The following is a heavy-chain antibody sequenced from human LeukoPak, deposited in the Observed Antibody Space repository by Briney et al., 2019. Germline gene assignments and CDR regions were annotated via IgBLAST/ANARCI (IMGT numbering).Heavy chain of an antibody. CDR2: ISAYNGNT. D-gene: IGHD3-22*01. V-gene: IGHV1-18*01. CDR1: GYTFTSYG. CDR3: ARSVYYYDSSGYEDFDY. Sequence: ASVKVSCKASGYTFTSYGISWVRQAPGQGLEWMGRISAYNGNTNYAQKLQGRVTMTTDTSTSTAYMELRSLRSDDTAVYYCARSVYYYDSSGYEDFDYWGQGTLVTVSS. J-gene: IGHJ4*02.